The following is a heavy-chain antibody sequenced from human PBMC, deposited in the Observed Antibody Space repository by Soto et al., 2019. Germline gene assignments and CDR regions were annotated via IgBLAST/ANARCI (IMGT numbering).Heavy chain of an antibody. D-gene: IGHD3-22*01. Sequence: QLHESGPGVVKPSETLSLTCTVSGDSINNNDYYWNWIRQTPGKGLEWIGYVYYSGSTYYIPSLKSRLSMSVDTSKNQFSLKLSSVTAADTAIYYCARMSYYYDKWHFDLWGRGTLVTVSS. J-gene: IGHJ2*01. CDR2: VYYSGST. CDR1: GDSINNNDYY. V-gene: IGHV4-30-4*01. CDR3: ARMSYYYDKWHFDL.